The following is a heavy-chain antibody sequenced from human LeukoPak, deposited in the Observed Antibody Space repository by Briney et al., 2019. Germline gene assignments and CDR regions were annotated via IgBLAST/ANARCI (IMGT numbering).Heavy chain of an antibody. CDR2: FREKSNSYST. V-gene: IGHV3-72*01. D-gene: IGHD3-10*01. Sequence: GVSLRLSCAASGFTFSDHYIDWVRQATGKGLEWVGCFREKSNSYSTEYAASVKGRFTVSRDDSTNSLYLQMNSLKTEDTAVYYCARSSGSSYNFAPIDYWGQGTLVTVSS. J-gene: IGHJ4*02. CDR3: ARSSGSSYNFAPIDY. CDR1: GFTFSDHY.